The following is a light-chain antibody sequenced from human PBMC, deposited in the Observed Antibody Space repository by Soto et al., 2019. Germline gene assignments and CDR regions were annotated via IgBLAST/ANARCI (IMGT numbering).Light chain of an antibody. J-gene: IGLJ3*02. V-gene: IGLV2-11*01. Sequence: QSALTQPRSVSGSPGQSVTISCTGTSSDVGCYNYVSWYQQHPGKAPKLMIYDVSKRPSGVPDRFSGSKSGNTASLTISGLQAEDEADYYCCSYAGGYTFGVFGGGTKLTVL. CDR1: SSDVGCYNY. CDR2: DVS. CDR3: CSYAGGYTFGV.